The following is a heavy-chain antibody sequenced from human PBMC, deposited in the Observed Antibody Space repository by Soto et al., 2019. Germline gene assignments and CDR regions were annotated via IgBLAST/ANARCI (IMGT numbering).Heavy chain of an antibody. J-gene: IGHJ6*02. V-gene: IGHV3-30*18. D-gene: IGHD5-12*01. CDR3: AKVLGYSGYKHYYGMDV. Sequence: GGSLRLSCAASGFTFSSYGMHWVRQAPGKGLEWVAVISYDGSNKYYADSVKGRFTISRDNSKNTLYLQMNSLRAEDTAVYYCAKVLGYSGYKHYYGMDVWGQGTTVTVSS. CDR2: ISYDGSNK. CDR1: GFTFSSYG.